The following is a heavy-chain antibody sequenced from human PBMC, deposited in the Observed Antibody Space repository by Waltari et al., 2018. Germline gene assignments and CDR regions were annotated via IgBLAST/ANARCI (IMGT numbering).Heavy chain of an antibody. J-gene: IGHJ4*02. CDR3: ASLYNYYDSSGKGVYFDY. D-gene: IGHD3-22*01. CDR1: GYTFTDYY. CDR2: VDPEDGET. Sequence: EVQLVQSGAEVKKPGATVKISCKASGYTFTDYYMHWVQQAPGKGLEWMGRVDPEDGETIYAEKFQGRVTITADTSTDTAYMELSSLRSEDTAVYYCASLYNYYDSSGKGVYFDYWGQGTLVTVSS. V-gene: IGHV1-69-2*01.